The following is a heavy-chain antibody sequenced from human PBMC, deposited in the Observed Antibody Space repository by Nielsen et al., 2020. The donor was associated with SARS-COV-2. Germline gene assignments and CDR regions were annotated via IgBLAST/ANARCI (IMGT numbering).Heavy chain of an antibody. CDR1: GFTFSSYA. CDR3: AKFLRNYDILTGYYWAYFDY. CDR2: ISGSGGST. V-gene: IGHV3-23*01. D-gene: IGHD3-9*01. J-gene: IGHJ4*02. Sequence: GGSLRLSCAASGFTFSSYAMSWVRQAPGKGLEWVSAISGSGGSTYYADSVKGRFTISRDNSKNTLYLQMNSLRAEDTAVYYCAKFLRNYDILTGYYWAYFDYWGQGTLVTVSS.